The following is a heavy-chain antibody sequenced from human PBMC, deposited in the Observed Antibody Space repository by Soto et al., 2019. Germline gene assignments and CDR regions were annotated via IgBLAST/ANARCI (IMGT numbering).Heavy chain of an antibody. CDR2: ISAYNGNT. V-gene: IGHV1-18*01. J-gene: IGHJ3*02. CDR1: GYTFTSYG. CDR3: ARDWAPYVDLVGDSQDAFDI. D-gene: IGHD3-10*01. Sequence: ASVKVSCKASGYTFTSYGISWVRQAPGQGLEWMGWISAYNGNTNYAQKLQGRVTMTTDTSTSTAYMELRSLRSDDTAVYYCARDWAPYVDLVGDSQDAFDIWGQGTMVTVSS.